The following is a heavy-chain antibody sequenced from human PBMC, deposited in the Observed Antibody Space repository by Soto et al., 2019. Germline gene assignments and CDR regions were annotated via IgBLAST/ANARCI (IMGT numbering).Heavy chain of an antibody. J-gene: IGHJ2*01. V-gene: IGHV4-39*01. Sequence: QVQLQESGPGLVKPSETLSLTCTVSGGSISSSSYYWGWIRQPPGKGLEWIGTIYHSGSTYYNPSLKSRVTLSVDTSKNQFSLKLSSVTAADTAVYYCARRVLMIEGRFDLWGRGTLVTVSS. D-gene: IGHD3-22*01. CDR1: GGSISSSSYY. CDR2: IYHSGST. CDR3: ARRVLMIEGRFDL.